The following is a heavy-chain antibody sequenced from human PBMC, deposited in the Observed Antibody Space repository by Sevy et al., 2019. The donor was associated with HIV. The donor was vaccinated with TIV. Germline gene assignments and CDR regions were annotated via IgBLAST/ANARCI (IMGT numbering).Heavy chain of an antibody. Sequence: GGSLRLSCAASGLTFSSYAMHWVRQAPGKGLEWVAVISYDGSNKYYADSVKGRFTISSDNSKNTLYLQVKSLRTEDTAVYYCARDQHDYAGNLRTGWFDPWGQGTLVTVSS. CDR1: GLTFSSYA. V-gene: IGHV3-30-3*01. CDR2: ISYDGSNK. D-gene: IGHD4-17*01. J-gene: IGHJ5*02. CDR3: ARDQHDYAGNLRTGWFDP.